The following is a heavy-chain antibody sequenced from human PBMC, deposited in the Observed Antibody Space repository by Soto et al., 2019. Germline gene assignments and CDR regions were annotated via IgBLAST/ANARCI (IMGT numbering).Heavy chain of an antibody. CDR2: ISGSGGST. D-gene: IGHD1-26*01. Sequence: LRLSCAASGFTFSSYAMSWVRQAPGKGLEWVSAISGSGGSTYYADSVKGRFTISRDNSKNTLYLQMSSLRAEDTAVYYCAKGAVGARRPRFDYWGQGTLVTVS. CDR1: GFTFSSYA. J-gene: IGHJ4*02. CDR3: AKGAVGARRPRFDY. V-gene: IGHV3-23*01.